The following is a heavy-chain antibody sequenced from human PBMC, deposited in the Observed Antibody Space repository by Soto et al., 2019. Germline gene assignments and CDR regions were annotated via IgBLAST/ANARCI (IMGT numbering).Heavy chain of an antibody. D-gene: IGHD6-13*01. CDR2: ISYDGSNK. CDR3: AREGQYSSSPTSDY. Sequence: VQLLESGGGLVQPGGSLRLSCAASGFTFSSYAMSWVRQAPGKGLEWVAVISYDGSNKYYADSVKGRFTISRDNSKNTLYLQMNSLRAEDTAVYYCAREGQYSSSPTSDYWGQGTLVTVSS. V-gene: IGHV3-30-3*01. CDR1: GFTFSSYA. J-gene: IGHJ4*02.